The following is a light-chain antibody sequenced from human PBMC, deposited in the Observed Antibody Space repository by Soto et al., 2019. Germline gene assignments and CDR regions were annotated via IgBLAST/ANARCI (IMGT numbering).Light chain of an antibody. CDR1: RSVSSN. CDR3: QQYNNWPPYT. Sequence: EIVMTQSPATLSVSPGERATLSCRASRSVSSNLAWYQQKPGQAPRLLMYGASTRATGIPARFSGRGSGTEFTLTISSLQSEDFAVYYCQQYNNWPPYTFGQGTKLEIK. V-gene: IGKV3-15*01. CDR2: GAS. J-gene: IGKJ2*01.